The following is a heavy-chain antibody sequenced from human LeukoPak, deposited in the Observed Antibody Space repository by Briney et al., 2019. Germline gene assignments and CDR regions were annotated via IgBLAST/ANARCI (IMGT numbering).Heavy chain of an antibody. V-gene: IGHV3-21*01. Sequence: PGGSLRLSCVASGFTFSSYNMNWVRQAPGKGLEWVSSISSSSIYIYYADSVKGRFTISRDNAKSSLSLQMNSLRAEDTAVYYCATWVPASRGVSGYYYGVDYWGQGTLVTVSS. D-gene: IGHD3-22*01. CDR3: ATWVPASRGVSGYYYGVDY. J-gene: IGHJ4*02. CDR2: ISSSSIYI. CDR1: GFTFSSYN.